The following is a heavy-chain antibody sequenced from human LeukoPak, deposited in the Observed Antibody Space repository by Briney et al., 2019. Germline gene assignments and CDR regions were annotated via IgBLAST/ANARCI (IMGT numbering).Heavy chain of an antibody. D-gene: IGHD5-24*01. CDR3: ARQSRSANWFDP. Sequence: ASVKVSCKASGYTFTSYDINWVRQATGQGLEWMGWMNPNSGNTGSAQRFQGRVTMTRDTSISTAYMELSSLTSEDTAVYYCARQSRSANWFDPWGQGTLVTVSS. V-gene: IGHV1-8*01. CDR1: GYTFTSYD. J-gene: IGHJ5*02. CDR2: MNPNSGNT.